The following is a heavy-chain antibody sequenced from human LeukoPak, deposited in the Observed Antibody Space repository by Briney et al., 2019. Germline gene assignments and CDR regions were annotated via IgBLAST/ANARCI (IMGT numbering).Heavy chain of an antibody. CDR1: GFTFRRYS. J-gene: IGHJ4*02. V-gene: IGHV3-48*01. CDR2: INEGSNNI. Sequence: SGGSLRLSCAASGFTFRRYSMNWIRQASGKGLEWISYINEGSNNIFYVDSVKGRFTISRDNAKNSLHLQMNSLRVDDTAVYYCARDDLTNGYNGNFWGQGTLVTVSS. CDR3: ARDDLTNGYNGNF. D-gene: IGHD5-24*01.